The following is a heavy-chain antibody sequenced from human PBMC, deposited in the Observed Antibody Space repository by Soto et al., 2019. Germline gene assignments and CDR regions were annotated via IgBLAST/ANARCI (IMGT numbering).Heavy chain of an antibody. V-gene: IGHV3-66*01. Sequence: GGSLRLSCAASGFTVSSNYMSWVRQAPGKGLEWVSVIYSGGSTYYADSVKGRFTISRDNSKNTLYLQMNSLRAEDTAVYYCARGTNDYGDYVEGYYFDYWGQGTLVTVSS. CDR3: ARGTNDYGDYVEGYYFDY. CDR2: IYSGGST. D-gene: IGHD4-17*01. CDR1: GFTVSSNY. J-gene: IGHJ4*02.